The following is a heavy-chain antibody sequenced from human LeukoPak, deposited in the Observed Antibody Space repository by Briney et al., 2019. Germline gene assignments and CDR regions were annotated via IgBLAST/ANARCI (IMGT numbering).Heavy chain of an antibody. Sequence: GGSLRLSCAASGFTFSYYAMSWVRQAPGKGLEWVSAISGRGGSTYYADSVKGRFTISRDNSKNTLYLQMNSLRAEDTAVYYCAKGRRFTMIVVVYYFDYWGQGTLVTVSS. V-gene: IGHV3-23*01. CDR1: GFTFSYYA. CDR2: ISGRGGST. J-gene: IGHJ4*02. D-gene: IGHD3-22*01. CDR3: AKGRRFTMIVVVYYFDY.